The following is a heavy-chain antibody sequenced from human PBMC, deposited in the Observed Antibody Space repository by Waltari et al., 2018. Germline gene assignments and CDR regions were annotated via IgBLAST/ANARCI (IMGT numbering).Heavy chain of an antibody. J-gene: IGHJ4*02. CDR1: GFSLSRGSDY. D-gene: IGHD3-3*02. Sequence: QVQLQESGPGLVQPSQTLSLTCSVSGFSLSRGSDYWSGIRQHPGQGLAWIGYIAHSGETDYSASLRSRLTLAVDTSKNQLSLKLNSVTAADTGVYFCAGRGAKMFSIWGRGTLVTVSS. CDR3: AGRGAKMFSI. CDR2: IAHSGET. V-gene: IGHV4-31*02.